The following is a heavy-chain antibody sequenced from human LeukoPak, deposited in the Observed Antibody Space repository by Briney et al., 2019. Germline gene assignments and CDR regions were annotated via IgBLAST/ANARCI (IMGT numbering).Heavy chain of an antibody. CDR3: ARLSTARAYYYYMDV. CDR2: IYTSGST. D-gene: IGHD5/OR15-5a*01. Sequence: SETLSLTCTVSGGSISSYYWSWIRQPAGKGLEWIGRIYTSGSTNYNPSLKSRVTISVDTSKNQFSLKLSSVTAADTAVYYCARLSTARAYYYYMDVWGKGTPVTVSS. CDR1: GGSISSYY. V-gene: IGHV4-4*07. J-gene: IGHJ6*03.